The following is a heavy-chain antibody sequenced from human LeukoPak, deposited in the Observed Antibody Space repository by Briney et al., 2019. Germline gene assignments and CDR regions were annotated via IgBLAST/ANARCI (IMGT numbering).Heavy chain of an antibody. D-gene: IGHD2-21*02. V-gene: IGHV4-59*01. J-gene: IGHJ4*02. CDR3: ARAGAYCGGDCFKPFDY. CDR2: IYYSGST. CDR1: GGSISSYY. Sequence: PSETLSLTCTVSGGSISSYYWRWIRQPPGKGLEWIGYIYYSGSTNYNPSLKGRVTISVDTSKNQFSLKLSSVTAADTAVYYCARAGAYCGGDCFKPFDYWGQGTLVTVSS.